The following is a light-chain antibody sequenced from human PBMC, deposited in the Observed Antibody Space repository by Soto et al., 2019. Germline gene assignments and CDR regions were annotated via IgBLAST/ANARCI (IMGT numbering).Light chain of an antibody. CDR1: QDINIY. J-gene: IGKJ4*01. Sequence: DIQMTQSPSSLSASVGDRVTITCRAGQDINIYLAWYQQKPGKVPKLLISAASTLQSGVPSRFSGSGSGTHFTITISSQQSEDPLTYYCPNHDGAPLTFGGGTKVEIQ. CDR3: PNHDGAPLT. V-gene: IGKV1-27*01. CDR2: AAS.